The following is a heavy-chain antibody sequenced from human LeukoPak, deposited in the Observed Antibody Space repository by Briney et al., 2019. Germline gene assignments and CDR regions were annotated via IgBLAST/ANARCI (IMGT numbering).Heavy chain of an antibody. D-gene: IGHD1-1*01. V-gene: IGHV3-21*01. CDR3: AIYNWNVDY. CDR1: GFTFSSYS. J-gene: IGHJ4*02. Sequence: GGSLRLSCAASGFTFSSYSMNWVRQAPGKGLEWVSSISSSSSYIYYAESVKGRFNSSRDNAKNSLYLQMNNLRADDTAVYYCAIYNWNVDYWGQGTLVTVSS. CDR2: ISSSSSYI.